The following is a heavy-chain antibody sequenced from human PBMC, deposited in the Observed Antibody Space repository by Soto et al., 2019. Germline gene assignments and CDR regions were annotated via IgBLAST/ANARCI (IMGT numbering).Heavy chain of an antibody. CDR3: ARVLYYGSGSYSPYGMDV. J-gene: IGHJ6*02. Sequence: QVQLVQSGAEVKKPGSSVKVSCKTSGVSFNNNGIGWVRQAPGHGLEWMGGVSPPFRTSNYARKFQGRISLTADASTGTVNMELCSLTSEDTAQYYCARVLYYGSGSYSPYGMDVWGQGTTVTVSS. CDR1: GVSFNNNG. CDR2: VSPPFRTS. D-gene: IGHD3-10*01. V-gene: IGHV1-69*01.